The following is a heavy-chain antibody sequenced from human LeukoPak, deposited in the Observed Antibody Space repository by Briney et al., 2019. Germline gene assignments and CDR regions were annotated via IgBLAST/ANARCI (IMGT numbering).Heavy chain of an antibody. CDR1: GGSLSSYY. Sequence: SETLSLTCTVSGGSLSSYYWSWIRQPPGKGVEWIGYIYYSGSTNYNPSLKSRVTISVDTSKNQFSMKLSSVTAADTAVYYCARDNGVYYTRGHGAFDIWGQGTMVTVSS. V-gene: IGHV4-59*01. J-gene: IGHJ3*02. D-gene: IGHD3-3*01. CDR3: ARDNGVYYTRGHGAFDI. CDR2: IYYSGST.